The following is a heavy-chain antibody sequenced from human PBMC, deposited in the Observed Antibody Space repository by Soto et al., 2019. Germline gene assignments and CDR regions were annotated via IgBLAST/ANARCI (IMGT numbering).Heavy chain of an antibody. CDR1: CGSTSSGGYY. CDR3: PGSPSSINFDF. D-gene: IGHD2-15*01. CDR2: IYYTGRT. J-gene: IGHJ4*02. V-gene: IGHV4-31*03. Sequence: PSETLCLTCTVSCGSTSSGGYYCSWIRQHPGKGLEWIGYIYYTGRTYYNPSLESRATISVETSKNQFSLKLSSVTAADTAVYYCPGSPSSINFDFWGQGAQVTVSS.